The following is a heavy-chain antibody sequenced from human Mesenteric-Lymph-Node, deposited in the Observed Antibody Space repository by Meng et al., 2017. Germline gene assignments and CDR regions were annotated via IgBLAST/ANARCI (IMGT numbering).Heavy chain of an antibody. J-gene: IGHJ6*02. V-gene: IGHV1-8*03. CDR2: MNPNSGNT. CDR1: GYTFTSYD. Sequence: ASVKVFCKASGYTFTSYDINWVRQATGQGLEWMGWMNPNSGNTGYAQKFQGRVTITRNTSISTAYMELSSLRSEDTAVYYCARVSTNYYYYYGMDVWGQGTTVTVSS. CDR3: ARVSTNYYYYYGMDV.